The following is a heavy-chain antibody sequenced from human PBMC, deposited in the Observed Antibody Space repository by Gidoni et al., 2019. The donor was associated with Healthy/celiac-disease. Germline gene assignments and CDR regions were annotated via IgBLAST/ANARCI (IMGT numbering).Heavy chain of an antibody. D-gene: IGHD2-21*02. CDR3: ARSPLKYCGGYCYSNDAFDI. CDR1: GGTFSSYT. Sequence: QVQLVQSGAEVKKPGSSVEVSCKASGGTFSSYTISWVRQAPGQGLEWMGRIIPILGIANYAQKFQVRVTITADKSTSTAYMELSSLRSEDTAVYYCARSPLKYCGGYCYSNDAFDIWGQGTMVTVSS. J-gene: IGHJ3*02. CDR2: IIPILGIA. V-gene: IGHV1-69*02.